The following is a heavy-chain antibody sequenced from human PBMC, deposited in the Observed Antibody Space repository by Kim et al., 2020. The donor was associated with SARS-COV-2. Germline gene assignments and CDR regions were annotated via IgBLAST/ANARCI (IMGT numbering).Heavy chain of an antibody. CDR2: INAGNGNT. CDR1: GYTFTSYA. D-gene: IGHD3-9*01. Sequence: ASVKVSCKASGYTFTSYAMHWVRQAPGQRLEWMGWINAGNGNTKYSQKFQGRVTITRDTSASTAYMELSSLRSEDTAVYYCARDLTKSSYYDILTGYYPTWYYYGMDVWGQGTTVTVSS. CDR3: ARDLTKSSYYDILTGYYPTWYYYGMDV. J-gene: IGHJ6*02. V-gene: IGHV1-3*01.